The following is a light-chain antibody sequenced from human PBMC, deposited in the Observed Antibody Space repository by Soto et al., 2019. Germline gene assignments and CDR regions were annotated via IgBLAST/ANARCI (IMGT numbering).Light chain of an antibody. CDR3: GTWDSSLSAVV. CDR2: DND. CDR1: SSNIGNNY. J-gene: IGLJ2*01. V-gene: IGLV1-51*01. Sequence: QSVLTQPPSVSAAPGQTVSISCSGSSSNIGNNYVSWYQQRPGTAPKLLLYDNDKRPSGIPDRFSGSKSGTSATLGITGLQTGDEADYYCGTWDSSLSAVVFGGGTKLTVL.